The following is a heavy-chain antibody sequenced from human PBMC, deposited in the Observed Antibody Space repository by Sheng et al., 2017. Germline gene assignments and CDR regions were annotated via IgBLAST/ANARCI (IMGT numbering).Heavy chain of an antibody. D-gene: IGHD2-8*01. CDR2: ISWDASNK. Sequence: QVHLVESGGGVVQPGSSLRLSCAVSGFNFVNYAMHWVRQRPGKGPEWLAIISWDASNKYYSDSVEGRFTISRDKSRNTVDLQMNNLGPEDTGLYYCTKALSTRWTPGVYYFDSWGQGTLVTVSS. CDR3: TKALSTRWTPGVYYFDS. V-gene: IGHV3-30*04. J-gene: IGHJ4*02. CDR1: GFNFVNYA.